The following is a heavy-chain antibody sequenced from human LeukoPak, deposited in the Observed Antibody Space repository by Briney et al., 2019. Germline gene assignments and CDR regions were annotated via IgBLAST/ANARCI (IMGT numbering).Heavy chain of an antibody. D-gene: IGHD6-13*01. CDR1: DGSFSGYY. CDR2: INHSGST. J-gene: IGHJ4*02. Sequence: SETLSLTCAVYDGSFSGYYWSWIRQPPGKGLEWIGEINHSGSTNYNPSLKSRVTTSVDTSKNQFSLKLSSVTAADTAVYYCAREEAAAGFDYWGQGTLVTVSS. CDR3: AREEAAAGFDY. V-gene: IGHV4-34*01.